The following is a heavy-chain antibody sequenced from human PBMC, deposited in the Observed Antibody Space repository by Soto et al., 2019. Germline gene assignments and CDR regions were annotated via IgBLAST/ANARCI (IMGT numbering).Heavy chain of an antibody. Sequence: EVQLLESGGDLVQPGGSLRLSCAASAFTFSSYAMSWVRQAPGKGLEWVSTISGGGGSAYYAASVEGRFTISRDNSKNTLYLQMNSLRAEDTAVYYCAKERSMVRGAGNDYWGQGTLVTVSS. J-gene: IGHJ4*02. CDR3: AKERSMVRGAGNDY. CDR1: AFTFSSYA. V-gene: IGHV3-23*01. D-gene: IGHD3-10*01. CDR2: ISGGGGSA.